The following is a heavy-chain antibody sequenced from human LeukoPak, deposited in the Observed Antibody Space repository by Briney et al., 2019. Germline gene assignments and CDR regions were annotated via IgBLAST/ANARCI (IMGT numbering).Heavy chain of an antibody. Sequence: SETLSLTCTVSGDSVSSGSYYWSWVRQPPGKGLEWIGEIYHSGSTNYNPSLKSRVTISVDKSKNQFSLKLSSVTAADTAVYYCARQPYDFWSGYYYYYGMDVWGQGTTVTVSS. CDR1: GDSVSSGSYY. CDR2: IYHSGST. V-gene: IGHV4-39*07. CDR3: ARQPYDFWSGYYYYYGMDV. D-gene: IGHD3-3*01. J-gene: IGHJ6*02.